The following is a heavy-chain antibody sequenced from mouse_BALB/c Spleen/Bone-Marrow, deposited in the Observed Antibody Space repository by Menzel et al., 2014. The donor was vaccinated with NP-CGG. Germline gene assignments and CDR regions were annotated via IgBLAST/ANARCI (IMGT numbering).Heavy chain of an antibody. J-gene: IGHJ4*01. CDR1: GYAFTNYL. CDR3: ARGGDYGFMDY. CDR2: INPGSGGT. Sequence: VKLQESGAELVRPGTSVKVSCKASGYAFTNYLIEWVKQRPGQGLEWIGVINPGSGGTNYNEKFKGKATLTADKSSSTAYMQHSSLTSDDSAVYFCARGGDYGFMDYRGQGTSVTVSS. V-gene: IGHV1-54*01. D-gene: IGHD1-2*01.